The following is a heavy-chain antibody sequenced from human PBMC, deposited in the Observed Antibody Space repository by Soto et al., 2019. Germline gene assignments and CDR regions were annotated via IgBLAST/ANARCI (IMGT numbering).Heavy chain of an antibody. CDR3: ATLLVGNTYAPGGNYGLEV. J-gene: IGHJ6*02. Sequence: QVQLVQSGAEVKKPGSSVKVSCKASGGTFSSYTISWVRQAPGQGLEWMGGIIPILGIANYAQKFQGGVPITAAKSTGTAYVELSSPRSEDTAVYYWATLLVGNTYAPGGNYGLEVWGQGTTVTVSS. CDR2: IIPILGIA. D-gene: IGHD2-8*02. CDR1: GGTFSSYT. V-gene: IGHV1-69*02.